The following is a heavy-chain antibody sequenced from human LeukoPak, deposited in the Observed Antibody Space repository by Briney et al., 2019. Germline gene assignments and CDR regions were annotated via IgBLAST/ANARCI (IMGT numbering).Heavy chain of an antibody. D-gene: IGHD3-9*01. Sequence: SETLSLTCIVSGGSISTSSYYWGWLRQPPGKGLEWLGSMFYSGSTYYNPSLKSRVTISVDTSKNQFSLKLGSVTAADTAVYYCARGRGYYDILTGYYYYYYMDVWGKGTTVTISS. J-gene: IGHJ6*03. CDR1: GGSISTSSYY. CDR2: MFYSGST. V-gene: IGHV4-39*07. CDR3: ARGRGYYDILTGYYYYYYMDV.